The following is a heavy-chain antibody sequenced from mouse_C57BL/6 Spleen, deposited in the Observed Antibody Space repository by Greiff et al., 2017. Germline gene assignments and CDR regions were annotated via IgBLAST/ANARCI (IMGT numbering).Heavy chain of an antibody. CDR3: AREGIYYGNPWFAY. CDR2: INPNNGGT. CDR1: GYTFTDYN. J-gene: IGHJ3*01. V-gene: IGHV1-22*01. D-gene: IGHD2-1*01. Sequence: VQLQQSGPELVKPGASVKMSCKASGYTFTDYNMHWVKQSHGKSLVWIGYINPNNGGTSYNQKFKGKATLTVNKSSSTAYMELRSLTSEDSAVYYCAREGIYYGNPWFAYWGQGTLVTVSA.